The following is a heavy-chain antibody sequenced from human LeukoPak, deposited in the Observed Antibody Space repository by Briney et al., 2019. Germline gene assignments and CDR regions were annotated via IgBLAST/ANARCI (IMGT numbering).Heavy chain of an antibody. J-gene: IGHJ4*02. Sequence: VASVKVSCKASGYTFTSYGVSWVRQAPGQGLEWMGWISAYNGNTNYAQKLQGRVTMTKDTSTSTAYMDLSSLRSDDMPVYYCARAVAGYTSYWGQGTLVTVSS. CDR2: ISAYNGNT. V-gene: IGHV1-18*03. CDR3: ARAVAGYTSY. D-gene: IGHD2-15*01. CDR1: GYTFTSYG.